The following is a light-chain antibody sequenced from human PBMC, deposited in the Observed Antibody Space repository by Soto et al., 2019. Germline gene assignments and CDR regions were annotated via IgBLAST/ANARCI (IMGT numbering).Light chain of an antibody. CDR2: GVN. Sequence: QSALAQPSSVSGSPGQSITISCTGTSTDAGGYNYVSWYQHHPGKGPKLIIYGVNNRPSGVSDRFSGSKSGNKASLTISNLEAEDEADYYCGSYTSTDTPFAFXTGTKVTVL. J-gene: IGLJ1*01. CDR1: STDAGGYNY. V-gene: IGLV2-14*01. CDR3: GSYTSTDTPFA.